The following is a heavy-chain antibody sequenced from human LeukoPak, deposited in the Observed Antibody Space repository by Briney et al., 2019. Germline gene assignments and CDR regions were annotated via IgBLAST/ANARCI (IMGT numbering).Heavy chain of an antibody. Sequence: PSETLSLTCAVYGGSFSGYYWSWIRQPPGKGLEWIGEINHSGSTNYNPSLKRRVTISVDTSKNQFSLKLSSVTAADTAVYYCARRSSWTDFDYWGQGTLVTVSS. D-gene: IGHD6-13*01. CDR2: INHSGST. CDR1: GGSFSGYY. J-gene: IGHJ4*02. V-gene: IGHV4-34*01. CDR3: ARRSSWTDFDY.